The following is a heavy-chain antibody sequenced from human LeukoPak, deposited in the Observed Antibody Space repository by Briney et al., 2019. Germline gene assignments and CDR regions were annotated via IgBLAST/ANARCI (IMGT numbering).Heavy chain of an antibody. D-gene: IGHD6-19*01. CDR1: GFAFSNYA. CDR2: IGGSGGMT. Sequence: GGSLRLSCAASGFAFSNYAMGWVRQAPGKGLEWVSGIGGSGGMTYYADSVKGRFTISRDNSKNTLYLEMNSLRVEDTAIYYCAKWGGDSGAEQWLVLDYWGQGTLVTVSS. CDR3: AKWGGDSGAEQWLVLDY. J-gene: IGHJ4*02. V-gene: IGHV3-23*01.